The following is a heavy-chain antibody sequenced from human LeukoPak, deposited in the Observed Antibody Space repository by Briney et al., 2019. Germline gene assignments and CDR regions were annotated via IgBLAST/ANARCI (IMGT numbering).Heavy chain of an antibody. CDR1: GGSISSRSYY. J-gene: IGHJ5*02. D-gene: IGHD5-24*01. CDR3: ARGFDGCGKSEFDP. Sequence: PSETLSLTCTVSGGSISSRSYYWGWIRQPPGKGLEWIGSIYYTGSTYYNPSLKSRVTISIETSKNQFSLRLSSVTAADTAVYYCARGFDGCGKSEFDPWGQGTLVTVSS. V-gene: IGHV4-39*07. CDR2: IYYTGST.